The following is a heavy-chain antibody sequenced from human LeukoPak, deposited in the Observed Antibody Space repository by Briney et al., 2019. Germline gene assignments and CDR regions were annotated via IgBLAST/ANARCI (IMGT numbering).Heavy chain of an antibody. D-gene: IGHD1-26*01. CDR1: GFTFSSYW. J-gene: IGHJ5*02. Sequence: PGGSLRLSCAASGFTFSSYWMSWVRQAPGKGLEWVANIKQDGSEKYYVDSVKGRFTISRDNAKNSLYLQMNSLRAEDTAVYYCARDPSVGATPWFDPWGQGTLVTVSS. CDR2: IKQDGSEK. CDR3: ARDPSVGATPWFDP. V-gene: IGHV3-7*01.